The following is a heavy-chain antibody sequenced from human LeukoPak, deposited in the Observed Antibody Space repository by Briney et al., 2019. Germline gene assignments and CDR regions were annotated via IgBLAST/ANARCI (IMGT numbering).Heavy chain of an antibody. CDR2: INPSSGNT. D-gene: IGHD2-15*01. V-gene: IGHV3-23*01. CDR1: GFTLTNYA. CDR3: AKEHMAAAVYYFDY. J-gene: IGHJ4*02. Sequence: GGSLRLSCAASGFTLTNYAMSWVRQAPGKGLEWVSSINPSSGNTYYTDSVKGRFTIFGDNSKNTLYLQMNSLRAEDTAVYYCAKEHMAAAVYYFDYWGQGTLVTVSS.